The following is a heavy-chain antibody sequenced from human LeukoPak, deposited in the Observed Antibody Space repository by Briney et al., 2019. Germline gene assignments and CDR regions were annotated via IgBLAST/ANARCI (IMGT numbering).Heavy chain of an antibody. CDR1: GGSISSGGYY. Sequence: SQTLSLTCTVSGGSISSGGYYWSWIRQHPGKGLEWIGYIXXSGSTYYNPSLKSRVTISVDTSKNQFSLKLSSVTAADTAVYYCARELGQSNYYGSGSHVDYWGQGILVTVSS. V-gene: IGHV4-31*03. CDR3: ARELGQSNYYGSGSHVDY. CDR2: IXXSGST. J-gene: IGHJ4*02. D-gene: IGHD3-10*01.